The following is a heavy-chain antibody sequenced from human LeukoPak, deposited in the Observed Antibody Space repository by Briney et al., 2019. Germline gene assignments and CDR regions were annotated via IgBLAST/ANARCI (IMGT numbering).Heavy chain of an antibody. Sequence: GGSLRLSCAASGFTFSSYAMSWVRQAPGKGLEWVSAISGSGGSTYYADSVKGRFTISRDNSKNTLYLQMNSLRAEDTAVYYCARTGRITIFGVVPSNWFDPWGQGTLVTVSS. J-gene: IGHJ5*02. D-gene: IGHD3-3*01. V-gene: IGHV3-23*01. CDR2: ISGSGGST. CDR1: GFTFSSYA. CDR3: ARTGRITIFGVVPSNWFDP.